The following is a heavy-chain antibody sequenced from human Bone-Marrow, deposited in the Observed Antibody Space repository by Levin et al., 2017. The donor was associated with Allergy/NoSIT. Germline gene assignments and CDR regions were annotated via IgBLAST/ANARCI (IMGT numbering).Heavy chain of an antibody. CDR2: ISYDGSNK. CDR1: GFTFSSYA. V-gene: IGHV3-30*04. J-gene: IGHJ4*02. CDR3: ARELAYCGGDCGSLDY. Sequence: GESLKISCAASGFTFSSYAMHWVRQAPGKGLEWVAVISYDGSNKYYADSVKGRFTISRDNSKNTLYLQMNSLRAEDTAVYYCARELAYCGGDCGSLDYWGQGTLVTVSS. D-gene: IGHD2-21*02.